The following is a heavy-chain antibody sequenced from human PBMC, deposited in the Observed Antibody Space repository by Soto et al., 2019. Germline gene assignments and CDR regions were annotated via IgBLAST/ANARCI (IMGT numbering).Heavy chain of an antibody. Sequence: SETLSLTCTVSGCSISSSSYYWGWIRQPPGKGLEWIGSIYYSGSTYYNPSLKSRVTISVDTSKNQLSLKLSSVTAADTAVYYCARHLPYYYDSSGYYPIDPWGQGTLVTVSS. V-gene: IGHV4-39*01. CDR2: IYYSGST. CDR1: GCSISSSSYY. CDR3: ARHLPYYYDSSGYYPIDP. J-gene: IGHJ5*02. D-gene: IGHD3-22*01.